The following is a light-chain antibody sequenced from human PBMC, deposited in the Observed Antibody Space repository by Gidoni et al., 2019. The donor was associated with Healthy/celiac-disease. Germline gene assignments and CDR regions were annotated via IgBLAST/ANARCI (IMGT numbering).Light chain of an antibody. CDR1: HSISSW. CDR3: QQYNSYSLFT. Sequence: DIQMTQSPSTLSAYVGDRVTITCRASHSISSWLAWYQQKPGKAPKLLIYNASSLESGVPSRFSCSGSGTEFTLTISSLQPDDFATYYCQQYNSYSLFTFGPGTKVDIK. CDR2: NAS. V-gene: IGKV1-5*03. J-gene: IGKJ3*01.